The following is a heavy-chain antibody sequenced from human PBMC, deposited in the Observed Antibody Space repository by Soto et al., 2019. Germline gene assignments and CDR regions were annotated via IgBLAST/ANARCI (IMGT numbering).Heavy chain of an antibody. V-gene: IGHV1-18*01. J-gene: IGHJ6*02. CDR2: ISAYNGNT. CDR3: ARERGRLLVLPYYDGMDV. D-gene: IGHD6-6*01. CDR1: GYTFTSYG. Sequence: QVQLVQSGAEVKKPGSSVKVSCKASGYTFTSYGISWVRQAPGQGLEWMAWISAYNGNTNYAQKLQGRLTMTTDTATSTAYMERRSLRSDATAVYYCARERGRLLVLPYYDGMDVWGHGTTVTVSS.